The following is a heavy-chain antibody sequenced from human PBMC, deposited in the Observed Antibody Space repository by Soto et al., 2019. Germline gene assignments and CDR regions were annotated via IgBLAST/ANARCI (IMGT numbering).Heavy chain of an antibody. J-gene: IGHJ3*02. D-gene: IGHD1-26*01. Sequence: SGGSLRLSCAASGFTFSSYGMHWVRQAPGKGLEWVAVISYDGSNKYYADSVKGRFTISRDNSENTLYLQMNSLRAEDTAVYYCAKDSNTGYSGSSAFDIWGQGTMVTVSS. CDR1: GFTFSSYG. CDR2: ISYDGSNK. V-gene: IGHV3-30*18. CDR3: AKDSNTGYSGSSAFDI.